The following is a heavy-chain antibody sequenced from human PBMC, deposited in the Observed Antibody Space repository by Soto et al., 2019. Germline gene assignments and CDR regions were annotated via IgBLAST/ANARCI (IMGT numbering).Heavy chain of an antibody. J-gene: IGHJ5*02. CDR1: GGSISSGGYY. Sequence: QVQLQESGPGLVKPSQTLSLTCTVSGGSISSGGYYWSWIRQPPGKGLGWIGYFYYSGGTYYNPSLKSRVTISVDTSKNQFSLKLSSVTAADTAVYYCARTGGDFWSGYGWGVDPWGQGTLVTVSS. CDR3: ARTGGDFWSGYGWGVDP. V-gene: IGHV4-31*03. D-gene: IGHD3-3*01. CDR2: FYYSGGT.